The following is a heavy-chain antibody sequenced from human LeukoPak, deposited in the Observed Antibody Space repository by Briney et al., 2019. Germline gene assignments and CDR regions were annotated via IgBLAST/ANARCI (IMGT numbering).Heavy chain of an antibody. V-gene: IGHV3-48*04. Sequence: GGSLRLSCAASGFTLSTASMDWVRQDPGKGLEWISYIDRSSSTIYYADSVKGRFTISRDSAKNSLYLQMNSLRAEDTAVYFCADNLSRWGQGTLVTVSS. CDR1: GFTLSTAS. CDR2: IDRSSSTI. J-gene: IGHJ4*02. CDR3: ADNLSR. D-gene: IGHD1-1*01.